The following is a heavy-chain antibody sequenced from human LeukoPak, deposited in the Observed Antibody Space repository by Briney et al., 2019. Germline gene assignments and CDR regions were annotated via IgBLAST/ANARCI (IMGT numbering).Heavy chain of an antibody. V-gene: IGHV3-23*01. J-gene: IGHJ4*02. Sequence: GGSLRLSCAASGLIFSSYAMSWVRQAPGQGLEWVSGFRGSGGSTYDSDSVKGRFTISRDNSKNPLFLQMNSLRAEDTAVYYCAKDRGPYSGYDSFFDFWGQGTLVTVSS. D-gene: IGHD5-12*01. CDR3: AKDRGPYSGYDSFFDF. CDR2: FRGSGGST. CDR1: GLIFSSYA.